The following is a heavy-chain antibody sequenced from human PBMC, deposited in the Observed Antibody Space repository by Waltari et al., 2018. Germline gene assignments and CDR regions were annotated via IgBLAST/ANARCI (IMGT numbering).Heavy chain of an antibody. V-gene: IGHV5-51*01. CDR3: ARHIMTEEGSSFDWFDP. J-gene: IGHJ5*02. D-gene: IGHD3-16*01. CDR1: GYGFSSYW. Sequence: EVQLVQSGAEVKKPGESLRISCRGSGYGFSSYWIAWVRQMPGKGLEVMGTIYPGDSDTTYSPSFQGQVTISADKSLRTVYLQWSSLKASDTAVYYCARHIMTEEGSSFDWFDPWGQGTQVTVSS. CDR2: IYPGDSDT.